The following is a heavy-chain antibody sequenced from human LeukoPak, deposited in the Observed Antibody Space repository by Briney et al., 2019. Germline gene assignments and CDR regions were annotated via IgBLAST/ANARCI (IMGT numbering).Heavy chain of an antibody. D-gene: IGHD2-21*02. CDR3: ARDQSGGDSDWYFDL. CDR2: ISSSSSYI. J-gene: IGHJ2*01. Sequence: GGSLRLSCAASGFTFSSYSMNWVRQAPGKGLEWVSSISSSSSYIYYADSVKGRFTISRDNAKNSLYLQMNSLRAEDTAVYYCARDQSGGDSDWYFDLWGRGTLVTVSS. V-gene: IGHV3-21*01. CDR1: GFTFSSYS.